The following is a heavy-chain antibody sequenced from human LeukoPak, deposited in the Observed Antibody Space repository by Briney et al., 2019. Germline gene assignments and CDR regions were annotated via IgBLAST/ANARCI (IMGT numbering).Heavy chain of an antibody. V-gene: IGHV3-48*03. CDR1: GSTFSSYE. D-gene: IGHD3-22*01. CDR3: ARDLDSSVLDAFDI. Sequence: GGSLRLSCAASGSTFSSYEMNWVRQPPGKGLEWVSYITSSGSTMYYADSVKGRFTISRDNAKSSLYLQMNSLRAEDTAVYYCARDLDSSVLDAFDIWGQGTMVTVSS. CDR2: ITSSGSTM. J-gene: IGHJ3*02.